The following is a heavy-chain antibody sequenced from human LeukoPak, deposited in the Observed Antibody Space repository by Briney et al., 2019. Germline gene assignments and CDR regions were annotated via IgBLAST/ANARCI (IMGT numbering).Heavy chain of an antibody. V-gene: IGHV3-74*01. D-gene: IGHD1-1*01. CDR3: VKDRTREGNRLFEH. CDR2: INTDGTST. J-gene: IGHJ4*02. Sequence: GGSLRLSCAVSGFTFSRYWMHWVRQAPGKGLVWVSRINTDGTSTNYADSVKGRFTISRDNAKNTLYLQMNSLRDEDTAVYYRVKDRTREGNRLFEHWGQGTLVTVSS. CDR1: GFTFSRYW.